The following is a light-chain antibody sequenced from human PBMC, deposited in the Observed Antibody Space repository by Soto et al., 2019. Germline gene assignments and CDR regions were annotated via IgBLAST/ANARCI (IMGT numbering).Light chain of an antibody. V-gene: IGLV2-23*02. J-gene: IGLJ1*01. CDR1: SSDVGSSNL. CDR3: CSYAGSSTHV. Sequence: QSVLTQPASVSGSPGHSITFSCTGTSSDVGSSNLVSWYQQHPGKAPKLLIYEVSKRPSGVSNRFSGSKSGNTASLTISGLQAEDEADYYCCSYAGSSTHVFGTGTKVTVL. CDR2: EVS.